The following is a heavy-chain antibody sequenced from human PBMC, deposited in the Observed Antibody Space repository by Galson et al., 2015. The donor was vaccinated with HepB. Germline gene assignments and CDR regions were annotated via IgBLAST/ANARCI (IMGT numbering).Heavy chain of an antibody. Sequence: SETLSLTCAVYGGSFSGYYWSWIRQPPGKGLEWIGEINHSGSTNYNPSLKSRVTISVDTSKNQFSLKLSSVTAADTAVYYCARGGGGSYYRHAFDIWGQGTMVTVSS. J-gene: IGHJ3*02. V-gene: IGHV4-34*01. CDR3: ARGGGGSYYRHAFDI. CDR2: INHSGST. D-gene: IGHD1-26*01. CDR1: GGSFSGYY.